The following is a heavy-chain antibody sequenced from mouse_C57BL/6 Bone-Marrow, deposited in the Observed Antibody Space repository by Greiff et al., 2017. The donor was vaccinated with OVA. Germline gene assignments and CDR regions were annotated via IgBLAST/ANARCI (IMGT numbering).Heavy chain of an antibody. D-gene: IGHD2-3*01. V-gene: IGHV1-82*01. CDR1: GYAFSSYW. CDR3: ARHEDGYYASYFDY. Sequence: QVQLQQSGPELVKPGASVKISCKASGYAFSSYWMNWVKQRPGKGLEWIGRIYPGDGDTNYNGKFKGKATLTADKSSSTAYIQLSSLTSEDSAVYICARHEDGYYASYFDYCGQGTALAVTA. CDR2: IYPGDGDT. J-gene: IGHJ2*01.